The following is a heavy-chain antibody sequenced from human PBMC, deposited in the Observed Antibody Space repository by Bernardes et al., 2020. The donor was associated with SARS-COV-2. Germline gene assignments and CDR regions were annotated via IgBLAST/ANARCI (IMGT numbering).Heavy chain of an antibody. V-gene: IGHV3-21*01. D-gene: IGHD2-15*01. CDR3: ATDYCSGGDCRHYFHF. CDR1: GFTFSRYS. CDR2: ISSATSNFI. J-gene: IGHJ4*02. Sequence: GGSLRLSCAASGFTFSRYSMNWVRQAPGKGLEWVSSISSATSNFIYYADSVKGRFTISRDNAKNSLYLQMNSLRADDTALYYCATDYCSGGDCRHYFHFWGQGTLVTVSS.